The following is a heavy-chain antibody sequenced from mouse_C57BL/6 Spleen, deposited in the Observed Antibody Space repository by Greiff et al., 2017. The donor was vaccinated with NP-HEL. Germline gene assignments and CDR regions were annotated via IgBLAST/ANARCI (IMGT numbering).Heavy chain of an antibody. Sequence: QVQLQQPGAELVMPGASVKLSCKASGYTFTSYWMHWVKQRPGQGLEWIGEIDPSDSYTNYNQKFKGKATLTVDKSSSTAYMQLSSLTSEDSAVYYSARLRFYAMDYWGQGTSVTVSS. CDR2: IDPSDSYT. CDR1: GYTFTSYW. CDR3: ARLRFYAMDY. V-gene: IGHV1-69*01. J-gene: IGHJ4*01.